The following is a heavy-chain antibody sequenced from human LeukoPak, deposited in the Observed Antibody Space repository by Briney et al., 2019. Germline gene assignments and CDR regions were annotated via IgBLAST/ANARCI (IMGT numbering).Heavy chain of an antibody. V-gene: IGHV4-59*08. CDR1: GGSIRSYY. Sequence: SETLSLTCTVSGGSIRSYYWSWIRQPPGKGLDWIGYIYYTGSTKYNPSLKSRATISVDTSKNQFSLKLSSVTAADTAVYYCASGSYYFDYWGPGTLVTVSS. CDR3: ASGSYYFDY. CDR2: IYYTGST. D-gene: IGHD1-26*01. J-gene: IGHJ4*02.